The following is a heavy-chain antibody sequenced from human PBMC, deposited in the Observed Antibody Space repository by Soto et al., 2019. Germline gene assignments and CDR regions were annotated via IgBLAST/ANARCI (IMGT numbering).Heavy chain of an antibody. V-gene: IGHV4-61*01. J-gene: IGHJ5*02. CDR1: GDSVISGSYY. D-gene: IGHD1-26*01. CDR3: ARMLVKAEPNTNWFDP. Sequence: PWETLSLTCTVSGDSVISGSYYWSWIRQPPGKGLEWIGNIYYSGSTNYNPALKSRVTMSIDTPKNQFSLRLNSMTAADTAVYYCARMLVKAEPNTNWFDPWGQGSLVTVSS. CDR2: IYYSGST.